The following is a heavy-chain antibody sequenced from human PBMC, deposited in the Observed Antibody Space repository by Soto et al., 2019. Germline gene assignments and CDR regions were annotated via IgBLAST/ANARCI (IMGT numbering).Heavy chain of an antibody. J-gene: IGHJ3*01. V-gene: IGHV3-53*01. CDR2: FYDLDGT. D-gene: IGHD4-4*01. CDR3: ATWHLQEHAYDV. CDR1: GLTVSGKKY. Sequence: DVQLVESGGGLIQPWGSLRISCAVSGLTVSGKKYVAWVRQAPGKGLEWVSGFYDLDGTYYADSLKGRFTASGDSSRTIVYLQMNDLRPEDTAVYYCATWHLQEHAYDVWGQGTTVTVSS.